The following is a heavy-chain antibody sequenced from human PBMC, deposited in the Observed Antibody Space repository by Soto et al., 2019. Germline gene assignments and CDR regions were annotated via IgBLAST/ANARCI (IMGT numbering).Heavy chain of an antibody. CDR3: ARVDTAMVPNY. Sequence: PGGSLRLSCAASGFTFSSYELNWVRQAPGKGLEWVSYIGRTASTIYYADSVKGRFTISRDNAKNSLYLQMNSLRAEDTAVYYCARVDTAMVPNYWGQGTLVTVSS. CDR2: IGRTASTI. V-gene: IGHV3-48*03. D-gene: IGHD5-18*01. CDR1: GFTFSSYE. J-gene: IGHJ4*02.